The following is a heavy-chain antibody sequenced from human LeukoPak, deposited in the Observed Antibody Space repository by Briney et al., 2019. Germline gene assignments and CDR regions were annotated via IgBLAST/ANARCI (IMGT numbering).Heavy chain of an antibody. V-gene: IGHV3-21*01. D-gene: IGHD1-26*01. Sequence: GGSLRLSCAASGFTFSSYSMNWVRQAPGKGLEWVSSISSSSSYIYYADPVKGRFTISRDNAKNSLYLQMNSLRAEDTAVYYCARNSGSYSAEDALDIWGQGTMVTVSS. CDR3: ARNSGSYSAEDALDI. CDR2: ISSSSSYI. CDR1: GFTFSSYS. J-gene: IGHJ3*02.